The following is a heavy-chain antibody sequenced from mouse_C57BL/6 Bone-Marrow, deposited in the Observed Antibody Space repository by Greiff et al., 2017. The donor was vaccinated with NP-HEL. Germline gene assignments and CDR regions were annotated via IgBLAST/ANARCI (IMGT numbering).Heavy chain of an antibody. CDR3: VRRGYDYDYAMDY. Sequence: EVKLVESGGGLVQPKGSLKLSCAASGFSFNTYAMNWVRQAPGKGLEWVARIRSKSNNYATYYADSVKDRFTISRDDSESMLYLQMNNLKTEDTAMYYCVRRGYDYDYAMDYWGQGTSVTVSS. CDR2: IRSKSNNYAT. CDR1: GFSFNTYA. V-gene: IGHV10-1*01. J-gene: IGHJ4*01. D-gene: IGHD2-4*01.